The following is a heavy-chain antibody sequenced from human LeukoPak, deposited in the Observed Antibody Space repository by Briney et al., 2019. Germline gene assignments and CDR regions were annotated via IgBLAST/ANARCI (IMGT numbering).Heavy chain of an antibody. CDR3: AREGVVVVVAATLGGAGYYYYGMDV. CDR1: GYTFTSYG. J-gene: IGHJ6*02. V-gene: IGHV1-18*01. CDR2: ISAYNGNT. Sequence: ASVKVSCKASGYTFTSYGISWVRQAPGQGLEWMGWISAYNGNTNYAQKLQGSVTMTTDTSTSTAYMELRSLRSDDTAVYYCAREGVVVVVAATLGGAGYYYYGMDVWGQGTTVTVSS. D-gene: IGHD2-15*01.